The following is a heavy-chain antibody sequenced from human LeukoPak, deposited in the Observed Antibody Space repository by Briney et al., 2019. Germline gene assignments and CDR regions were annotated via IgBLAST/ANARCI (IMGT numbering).Heavy chain of an antibody. CDR2: SDPEDGET. CDR1: GYTLTELS. Sequence: ASVKVSCKVSGYTLTELSMHWVRQAPGKGLEWMGGSDPEDGETIYAQKFQGSVTMTEDTSTDTAYMELSSLRSEDTAVYYCAASLIVGDQANFDYWGQGTLVTVSS. CDR3: AASLIVGDQANFDY. J-gene: IGHJ4*02. V-gene: IGHV1-24*01. D-gene: IGHD1-26*01.